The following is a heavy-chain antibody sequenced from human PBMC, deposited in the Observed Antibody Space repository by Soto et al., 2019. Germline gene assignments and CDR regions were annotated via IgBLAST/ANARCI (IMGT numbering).Heavy chain of an antibody. V-gene: IGHV3-23*01. Sequence: GGSLRLSCAAAGFAISRNAMSWVRQAPGKGLEWVSNSSGRDGSTNYADSVKGRFTISRDNSKSTLYLQMNSLRAEETAVYYCVKKFDGSGYSPYDYWGQGT. D-gene: IGHD3-22*01. CDR1: GFAISRNA. CDR2: SSGRDGST. J-gene: IGHJ4*02. CDR3: VKKFDGSGYSPYDY.